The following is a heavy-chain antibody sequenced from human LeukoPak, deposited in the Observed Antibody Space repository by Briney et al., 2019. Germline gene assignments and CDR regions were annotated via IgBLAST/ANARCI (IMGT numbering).Heavy chain of an antibody. J-gene: IGHJ4*02. Sequence: GGSLRLSCAASGFTFSSYSMNWVRQAPGKGLEWVAYISSSSSTIYYADSVKGRFTISRDNAKKSLYLQMNSLRAEDTAVYYCARESAYYDSSGYYHAFDYWGQGTLVTVSS. V-gene: IGHV3-48*04. CDR1: GFTFSSYS. D-gene: IGHD3-22*01. CDR2: ISSSSSTI. CDR3: ARESAYYDSSGYYHAFDY.